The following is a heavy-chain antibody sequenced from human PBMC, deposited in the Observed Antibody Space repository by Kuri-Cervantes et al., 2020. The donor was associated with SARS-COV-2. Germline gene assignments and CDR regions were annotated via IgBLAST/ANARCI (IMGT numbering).Heavy chain of an antibody. CDR2: IYTSGST. V-gene: IGHV4-61*09. CDR1: GGSISSGSYY. D-gene: IGHD1-26*01. Sequence: SETLSLTCTVSGGSISSGSYYWSWIRQPAGKGLEWIGYIYTSGSTNYNPSLKSRVTISVDTSKNQFSLKLSSVTAADTAVYYCARDGYGGATRYWGQGTLVTVSS. J-gene: IGHJ4*02. CDR3: ARDGYGGATRY.